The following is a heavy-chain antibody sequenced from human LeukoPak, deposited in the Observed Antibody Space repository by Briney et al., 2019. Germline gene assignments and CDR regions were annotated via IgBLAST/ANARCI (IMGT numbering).Heavy chain of an antibody. J-gene: IGHJ5*02. V-gene: IGHV4-34*01. CDR1: GRSFSGYY. D-gene: IGHD6-6*01. Sequence: SETLSLTCAVYGRSFSGYYWSWTRHPPGKALEWIGEINHSGSTNYNPSLKSRVTISVDTSKNQFSLKLSSVTAADTAVYYCATGLRIAARPGRPLRELKFDPWGQGTLVTVSS. CDR2: INHSGST. CDR3: ATGLRIAARPGRPLRELKFDP.